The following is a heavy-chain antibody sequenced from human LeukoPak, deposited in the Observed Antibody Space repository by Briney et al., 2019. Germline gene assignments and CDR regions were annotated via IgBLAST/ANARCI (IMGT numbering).Heavy chain of an antibody. CDR2: ISGSSAGI. Sequence: PGGSLRLSCAASGFTFNNYAMGWVRQAPGKGLEWVSVISGSSAGIKYADSVKGRFTISRDNSKDTLYLQMDSLRAEDTAVYYCASRRSGWPNDAFDIWGQGTMVTVTS. CDR1: GFTFNNYA. J-gene: IGHJ3*02. CDR3: ASRRSGWPNDAFDI. V-gene: IGHV3-23*01. D-gene: IGHD6-19*01.